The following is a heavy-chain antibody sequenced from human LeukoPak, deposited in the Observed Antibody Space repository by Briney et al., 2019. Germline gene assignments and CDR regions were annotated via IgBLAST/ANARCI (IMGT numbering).Heavy chain of an antibody. CDR2: IIPIFGTA. Sequence: GASVKVSCKASGGTFSSYAISWVRQAPGHGLEWMGGIIPIFGTANYAQKFQGRVTITADESTSTAYMELSSLRSEDTAVYYCARDNSVRDEAWWFNPWGQGTLVTVSS. CDR3: ARDNSVRDEAWWFNP. V-gene: IGHV1-69*13. J-gene: IGHJ5*02. D-gene: IGHD5-24*01. CDR1: GGTFSSYA.